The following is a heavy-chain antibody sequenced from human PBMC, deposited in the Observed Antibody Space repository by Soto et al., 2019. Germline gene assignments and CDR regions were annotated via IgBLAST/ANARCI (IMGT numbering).Heavy chain of an antibody. Sequence: QVHLVQSGAEVRMPGASVKVSCKASGYTFTDYFMHWVRQAPGQGLEWMGIINPRSGDTGYAQKCHGRVIITPDTSTSPVYIELSGLTSEDTAIEYCARRDCYNSNCFSNWFENWGHGNMVTVSS. V-gene: IGHV1-46*03. D-gene: IGHD6-13*01. CDR2: INPRSGDT. CDR1: GYTFTDYF. J-gene: IGHJ5*01. CDR3: ARRDCYNSNCFSNWFEN.